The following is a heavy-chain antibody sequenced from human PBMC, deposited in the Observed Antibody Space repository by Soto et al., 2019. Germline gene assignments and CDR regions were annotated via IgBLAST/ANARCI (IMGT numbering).Heavy chain of an antibody. Sequence: QIQLVESGGDVVQPGKSLRLSCAASGFNFGFFGMHWVCQAPGKGLEWVAFISGDGINTQYADSVRGRFTLSRDYSRKTMYLQMDSLRDEDTALYYCARGNLSFDFDSWGLGTLVTVSS. CDR1: GFNFGFFG. J-gene: IGHJ4*02. CDR3: ARGNLSFDFDS. CDR2: ISGDGINT. V-gene: IGHV3-30*03. D-gene: IGHD1-26*01.